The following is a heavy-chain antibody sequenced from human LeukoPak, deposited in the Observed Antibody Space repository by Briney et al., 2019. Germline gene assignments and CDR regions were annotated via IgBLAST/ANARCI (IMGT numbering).Heavy chain of an antibody. J-gene: IGHJ4*02. CDR1: GGTFSSYA. V-gene: IGHV1-69*13. CDR2: IIPIFGTA. CDR3: ARSDRSIFGVVINLEADY. D-gene: IGHD3-3*01. Sequence: SVKVSCKASGGTFSSYAISWVRQAPGQGLEWMGGIIPIFGTANYAQKFQGRVTITADESTSTAYMELSSLRSEDTAVYYCARSDRSIFGVVINLEADYWGQGTLVTVSS.